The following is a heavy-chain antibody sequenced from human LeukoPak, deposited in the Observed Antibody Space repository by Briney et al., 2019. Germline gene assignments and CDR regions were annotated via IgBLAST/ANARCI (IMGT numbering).Heavy chain of an antibody. J-gene: IGHJ4*02. V-gene: IGHV5-51*01. CDR3: AVSYGGYFPYFDY. Sequence: GESLKISCKGSGYSFTSYWIGLVRQMPGKGLEWVGIIYPGDSDTRYSPSFQGQVTISADKSISTAYLQWSSLKASDTAMYYCAVSYGGYFPYFDYWGQGTLVTVSS. CDR2: IYPGDSDT. CDR1: GYSFTSYW. D-gene: IGHD5-18*01.